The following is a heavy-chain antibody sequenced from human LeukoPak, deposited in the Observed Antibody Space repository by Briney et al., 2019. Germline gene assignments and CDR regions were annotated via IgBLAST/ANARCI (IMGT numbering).Heavy chain of an antibody. Sequence: PGGSLTLSCAASGFTVGNYWMSWVRQAPGKGLEWVANIKQDGSQRYYVDSVKGRFTISRDDAKNSLYLQMNSLRAEDTAVYYCARAAKWEWSRFDYWGQGTLVTVSS. CDR3: ARAAKWEWSRFDY. J-gene: IGHJ4*02. D-gene: IGHD3-3*01. CDR1: GFTVGNYW. V-gene: IGHV3-7*01. CDR2: IKQDGSQR.